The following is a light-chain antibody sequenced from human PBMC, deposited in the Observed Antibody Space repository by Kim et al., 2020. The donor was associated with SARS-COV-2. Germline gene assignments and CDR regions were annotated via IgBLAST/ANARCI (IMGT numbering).Light chain of an antibody. CDR1: SLRSYY. CDR2: GKT. Sequence: ALGQTVRITCQGDSLRSYYASWYQQKPGQAPVLVIYGKTNRPSGIPERFSGSSSGNTASLTITGAQAEDEADYYCNSRDSSGNHEVFGGGTQLTVL. J-gene: IGLJ2*01. CDR3: NSRDSSGNHEV. V-gene: IGLV3-19*01.